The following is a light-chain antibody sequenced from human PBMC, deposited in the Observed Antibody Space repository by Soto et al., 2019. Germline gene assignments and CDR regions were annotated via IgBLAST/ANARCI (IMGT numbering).Light chain of an antibody. CDR3: QQYNNWPYT. CDR1: QSVSSN. V-gene: IGKV3-15*01. J-gene: IGKJ2*01. CDR2: GAS. Sequence: IVMTQSPATLSVSPGERATLSCRASQSVSSNLAWYQQKPGQAPRLLIYGASTRATGIPARFSGSGSGTEFTLTISSLQSEDFAVYYCQQYNNWPYTFGQGTKWISN.